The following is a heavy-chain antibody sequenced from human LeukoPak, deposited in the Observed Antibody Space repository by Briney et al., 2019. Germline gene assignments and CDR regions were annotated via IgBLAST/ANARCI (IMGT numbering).Heavy chain of an antibody. V-gene: IGHV4-59*01. CDR2: IYYIGYT. CDR1: GASISSYY. J-gene: IGHJ4*02. CDR3: ARGNADLLD. D-gene: IGHD1-26*01. Sequence: PSETLSLTCTVSGASISSYYWSWIRQPLGKGLEWIGYIYYIGYTNYNPSLKSRVTMSVDTSNHQFSLRLSSVTAADTAVYYCARGNADLLDWGQGTLVTVSS.